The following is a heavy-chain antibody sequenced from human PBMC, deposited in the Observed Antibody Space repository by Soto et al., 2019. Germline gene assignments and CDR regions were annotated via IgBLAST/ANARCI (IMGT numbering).Heavy chain of an antibody. CDR1: GGTFSSYA. V-gene: IGHV1-69*01. J-gene: IGHJ6*02. Sequence: QVQLVQSGAEVKKPGSSVKVSCKASGGTFSSYAISWVRQAPGQGLEWMGGFNPIFETANYAQKCQGRVTITAAESTNTAYMELSSLRSEDTAVYYCTRGITLIRGVIPPGYYYGMDVWGQGTTVAVSS. CDR2: FNPIFETA. CDR3: TRGITLIRGVIPPGYYYGMDV. D-gene: IGHD3-10*01.